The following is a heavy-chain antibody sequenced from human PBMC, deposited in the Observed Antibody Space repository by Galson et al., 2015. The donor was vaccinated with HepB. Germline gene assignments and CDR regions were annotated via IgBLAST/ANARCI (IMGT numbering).Heavy chain of an antibody. CDR1: GGSFSGYY. CDR3: ARGRRWYFDL. CDR2: INHSGST. V-gene: IGHV4-34*01. J-gene: IGHJ2*01. Sequence: LSLTCAVYGGSFSGYYWSWIRQPPGKGLEWIGEINHSGSTNYNPSLKSRVTISVDTSKNQFSLKLSSVTAADTAVYYCARGRRWYFDLWGRGTLVTVSS.